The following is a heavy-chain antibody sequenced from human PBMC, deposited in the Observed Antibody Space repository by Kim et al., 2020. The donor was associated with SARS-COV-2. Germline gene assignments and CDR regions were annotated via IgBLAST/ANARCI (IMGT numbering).Heavy chain of an antibody. Sequence: GDNTYYADSVKGRFSISRDNSKNTLYLQMNSLRVEDTAVYYCASRVFIDYWGQGTLVTVSS. CDR3: ASRVFIDY. V-gene: IGHV3-23*01. J-gene: IGHJ4*02. D-gene: IGHD6-13*01. CDR2: GDNT.